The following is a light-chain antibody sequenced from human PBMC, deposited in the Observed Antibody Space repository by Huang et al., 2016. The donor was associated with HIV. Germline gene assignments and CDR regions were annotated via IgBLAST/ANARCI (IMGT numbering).Light chain of an antibody. Sequence: EIVMTQSPATLSVSPGERATLSCRTSQSVSSNFAWYQQKPGQAPRLLIYGASTRDTGIPARFSGSGSGTEFTLTISSLQSEDFAVYYCQQNNNWPPLFTFGPGTKVDIK. V-gene: IGKV3-15*01. CDR2: GAS. CDR3: QQNNNWPPLFT. CDR1: QSVSSN. J-gene: IGKJ3*01.